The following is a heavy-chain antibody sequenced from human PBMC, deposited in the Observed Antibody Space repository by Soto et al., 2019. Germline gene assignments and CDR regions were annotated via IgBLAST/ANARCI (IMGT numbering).Heavy chain of an antibody. J-gene: IGHJ4*02. Sequence: GGSLRLSCAASGFTFSSYWMSWVRQAPGKGLEWVANIKQDGSEKYYVDSVKGRFTISRDNAKNSLYLQMNSLRAEDTAVYYCARTNSGLYDKRFVYWGQGTLVTVSS. D-gene: IGHD6-19*01. CDR2: IKQDGSEK. CDR3: ARTNSGLYDKRFVY. V-gene: IGHV3-7*01. CDR1: GFTFSSYW.